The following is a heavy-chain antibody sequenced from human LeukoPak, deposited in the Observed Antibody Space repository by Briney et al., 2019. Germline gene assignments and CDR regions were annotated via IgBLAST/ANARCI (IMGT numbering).Heavy chain of an antibody. J-gene: IGHJ4*02. Sequence: GGSLRLSCAASGFTFGIYWMSWVRQAPGKGLEWVANIKQDGSEKFYVDSVKGRFTLSRDNAKNSLFLQMNNLRAEDTAVYYCARDCYGSGWYGDYWGQGTLVTVSS. D-gene: IGHD6-19*01. CDR2: IKQDGSEK. CDR1: GFTFGIYW. V-gene: IGHV3-7*04. CDR3: ARDCYGSGWYGDY.